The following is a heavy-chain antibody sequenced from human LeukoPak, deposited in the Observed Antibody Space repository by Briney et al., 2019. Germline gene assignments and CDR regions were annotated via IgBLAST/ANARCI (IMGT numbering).Heavy chain of an antibody. CDR3: ASLTSDFWSGTRGAFDI. J-gene: IGHJ3*02. D-gene: IGHD3-3*01. V-gene: IGHV3-30-3*01. Sequence: PGGSLRLSGAASGFTFSSYAMHWVRQAPGKGLEGVAVISYDGSNKYYADSVKGRFTISRDKSKNTLYLQMNSLRAEDTAVYYCASLTSDFWSGTRGAFDIWGQGTMVTVSS. CDR1: GFTFSSYA. CDR2: ISYDGSNK.